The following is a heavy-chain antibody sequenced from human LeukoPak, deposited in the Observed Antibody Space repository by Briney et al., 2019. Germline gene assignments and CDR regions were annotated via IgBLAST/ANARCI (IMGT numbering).Heavy chain of an antibody. V-gene: IGHV3-23*01. Sequence: PGGSLRLSCAASGFTSNSYAMSWVRQAPGKGLEWVSGISGSGANTYYADSVKGRFTISRDNAKNSLYLQMSNLRAEDTAVYFCARGGGLDVWGQGATVTVSS. J-gene: IGHJ6*02. CDR2: ISGSGANT. D-gene: IGHD3-16*01. CDR3: ARGGGLDV. CDR1: GFTSNSYA.